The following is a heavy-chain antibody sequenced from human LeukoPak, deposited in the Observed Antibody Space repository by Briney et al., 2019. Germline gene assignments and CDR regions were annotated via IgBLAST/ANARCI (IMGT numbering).Heavy chain of an antibody. CDR3: ARNYDSSGYYGFDY. CDR1: GFTFSSNA. CDR2: ISYDGSNK. D-gene: IGHD3-22*01. Sequence: PGRSLRLSCAASGFTFSSNAMHWVRQAPGKGLEWVAVISYDGSNKYYADSVKGRFTISRDNSKNTLYLQMNSLRAEDTAVYYCARNYDSSGYYGFDYWGQGTLVTVSS. J-gene: IGHJ4*02. V-gene: IGHV3-30-3*01.